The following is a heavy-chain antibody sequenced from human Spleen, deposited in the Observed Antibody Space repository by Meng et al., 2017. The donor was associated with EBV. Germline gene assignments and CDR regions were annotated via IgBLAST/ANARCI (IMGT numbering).Heavy chain of an antibody. CDR1: EYTFTDYS. V-gene: IGHV1-2*06. CDR2: INPNSGGT. J-gene: IGHJ4*02. Sequence: QVQLVQSGAEVKKPGASVKVSCKASEYTFTDYSVHWVRQAPGQGLEWMGRINPNSGGTNYAQKFQGRVTMTRDTSITTAYMELSRLKSDDTAVYYCARDADYVWGSYRYMLDYWGQGRLGTVSS. CDR3: ARDADYVWGSYRYMLDY. D-gene: IGHD3-16*02.